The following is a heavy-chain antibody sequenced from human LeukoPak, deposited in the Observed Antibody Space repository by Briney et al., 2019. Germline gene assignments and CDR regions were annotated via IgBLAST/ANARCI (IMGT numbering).Heavy chain of an antibody. CDR3: ARDYRGYATTVTTPWFDP. V-gene: IGHV3-30-3*01. CDR1: GFTFSSYA. Sequence: GGSLRLSCAASGFTFSSYAMHWVRQAPGKGLEWVAVISYDGSNKYYADSVKGRFTISRDNSKNTLYLQMNSLRAEDTAVYYCARDYRGYATTVTTPWFDPWGQGTLVTVSS. J-gene: IGHJ5*02. CDR2: ISYDGSNK. D-gene: IGHD4-11*01.